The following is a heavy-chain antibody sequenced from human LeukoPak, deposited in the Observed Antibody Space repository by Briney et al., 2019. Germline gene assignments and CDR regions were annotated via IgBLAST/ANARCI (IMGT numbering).Heavy chain of an antibody. CDR3: AREGATYDRSGYFPFDH. D-gene: IGHD3-22*01. V-gene: IGHV3-23*01. Sequence: GGSLRLSCAASGFTFSSYAMSWVRQAPGKGLEWVSAISGSGGSTYYADSVKGRFTISRDNSKNTLYLQMNSLRAEDTAVYYCAREGATYDRSGYFPFDHWGQGTLVTVSS. J-gene: IGHJ4*02. CDR1: GFTFSSYA. CDR2: ISGSGGST.